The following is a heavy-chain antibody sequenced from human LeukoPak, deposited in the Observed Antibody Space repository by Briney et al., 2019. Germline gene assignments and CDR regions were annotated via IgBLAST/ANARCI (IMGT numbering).Heavy chain of an antibody. Sequence: ASVKVSCKASGYTFTSYGISWVRQAPGQGLEWMGWISAYNGNTNYAQKLQGRVTITADESTSTAYMELSSLRSEDAAVYYCASPLINYYGSGSYYNVPDAFDIWGQGTMVTVSS. CDR1: GYTFTSYG. CDR3: ASPLINYYGSGSYYNVPDAFDI. CDR2: ISAYNGNT. J-gene: IGHJ3*02. V-gene: IGHV1-18*01. D-gene: IGHD3-10*01.